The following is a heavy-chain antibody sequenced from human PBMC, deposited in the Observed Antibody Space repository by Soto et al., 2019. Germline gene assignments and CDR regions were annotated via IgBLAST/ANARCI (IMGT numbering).Heavy chain of an antibody. CDR3: ARSIAWTQDY. V-gene: IGHV4-34*01. CDR2: INHSGST. CDR1: GGSFSGYY. J-gene: IGHJ4*02. D-gene: IGHD6-6*01. Sequence: QVQLQQWGAGLLKPSETLSLTCAVYGGSFSGYYWSWIRQPPGKGLEWIGEINHSGSTNYNPSLKRRVTISVDTSKNQFSLKLSSVTAADTAVYYCARSIAWTQDYWGQGTLVTVSS.